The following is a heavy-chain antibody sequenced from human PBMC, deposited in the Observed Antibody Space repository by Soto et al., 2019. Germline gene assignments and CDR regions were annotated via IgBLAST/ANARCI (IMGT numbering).Heavy chain of an antibody. V-gene: IGHV3-30-3*01. CDR1: GFTFRNHA. D-gene: IGHD2-15*01. Sequence: QVQLVESGGGVVQPGGSLRLSCAASGFTFRNHAMHWVRQAPGKGLECLAVIAHDGSNAFYRDSVKGRFTXXXXXSKXXXXXXXXXXXXXXXXXXXXXXXXXXXIXVVXGARPGEYGTDIWGQGTTVIVSS. CDR2: IAHDGSNA. CDR3: XXXXXXXIXVVXGARPGEYGTDI. J-gene: IGHJ6*02.